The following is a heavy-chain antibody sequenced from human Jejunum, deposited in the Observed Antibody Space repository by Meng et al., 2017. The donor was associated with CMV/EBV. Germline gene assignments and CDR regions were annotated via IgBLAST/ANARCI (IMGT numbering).Heavy chain of an antibody. CDR2: MDPSDGST. CDR1: FTSYY. V-gene: IGHV1-46*01. CDR3: ARGARTSIQPWPARWFPCDN. D-gene: IGHD5-18*01. J-gene: IGHJ4*02. Sequence: FTSYYITWVRQVPGRGLEWMGVMDPSDGSTYYGQKFQGKIIMTRDTSTSTVYMELSSLMSEDTAVYYCARGARTSIQPWPARWFPCDNWGQGTLVTVSS.